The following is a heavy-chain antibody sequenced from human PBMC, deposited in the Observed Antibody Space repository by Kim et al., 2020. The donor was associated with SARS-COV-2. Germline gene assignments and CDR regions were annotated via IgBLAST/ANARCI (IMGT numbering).Heavy chain of an antibody. CDR2: INHSGST. CDR3: ARGQLEVTAILGGEPDYYYYGMDV. Sequence: SETLSLTCAVYGGSFSGYYWSWIRQPPGKGLEWIGEINHSGSTNYNPSLKSRVTISVDTSKNQFSLKLSSVTAADTAVYYCARGQLEVTAILGGEPDYYYYGMDVWGQGTTVTVSS. J-gene: IGHJ6*02. D-gene: IGHD2-21*02. V-gene: IGHV4-34*01. CDR1: GGSFSGYY.